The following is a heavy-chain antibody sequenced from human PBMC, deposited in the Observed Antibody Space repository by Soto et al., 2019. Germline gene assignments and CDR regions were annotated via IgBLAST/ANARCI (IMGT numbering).Heavy chain of an antibody. Sequence: GGSLRLSCAASGFTFSSYAMSWVRQAPGKGLEWVSAISGSGGSTYYADSVKGRFTISRDNSKNTLYLQMNSLRAEDTAVYYCAKARPPPVWGSYRYWVSWFDPWGQGTLVTVSS. CDR2: ISGSGGST. V-gene: IGHV3-23*01. CDR1: GFTFSSYA. J-gene: IGHJ5*02. CDR3: AKARPPPVWGSYRYWVSWFDP. D-gene: IGHD3-16*02.